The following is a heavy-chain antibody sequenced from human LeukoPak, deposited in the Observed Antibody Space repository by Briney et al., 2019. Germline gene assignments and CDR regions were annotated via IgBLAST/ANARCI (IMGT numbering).Heavy chain of an antibody. CDR1: GYSFTSYW. Sequence: GESLKISCKGSGYSFTSYWIGWVRQRPGKGLEWMGIIYPGDSDTRYSPSFQGQVTISADKSISTAYLQWSSLKASDTAMYYCARHLLPYYYDSSGDYFDYWGQGTLVTVSS. V-gene: IGHV5-51*01. D-gene: IGHD3-22*01. CDR3: ARHLLPYYYDSSGDYFDY. CDR2: IYPGDSDT. J-gene: IGHJ4*02.